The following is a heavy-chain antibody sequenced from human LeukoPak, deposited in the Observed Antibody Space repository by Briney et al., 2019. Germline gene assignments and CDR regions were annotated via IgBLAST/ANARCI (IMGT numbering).Heavy chain of an antibody. CDR1: GFTFSSYS. CDR2: ISSSSSTI. CDR3: ASFYGFDY. D-gene: IGHD2/OR15-2a*01. V-gene: IGHV3-48*01. J-gene: IGHJ4*02. Sequence: GGSLSLSCAASGFTFSSYSMNWVGQAPGKGLEWVSYISSSSSTIYYADSVKGRFTISRDNAKNSLYLQMNSLRAEDTAVYYCASFYGFDYWGEGTLVTVSS.